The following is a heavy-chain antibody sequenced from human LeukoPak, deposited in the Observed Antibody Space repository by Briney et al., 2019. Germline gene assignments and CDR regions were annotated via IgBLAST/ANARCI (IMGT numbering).Heavy chain of an antibody. CDR2: MNPNSGNT. Sequence: ASVKVSCKASGYTFTSYDINWVRQATGQGLEWMGWMNPNSGNTGYAQKFQGRVTMTRNTSISTAYMELSSLRSEDTAVYYCARGSRLYYYGSGSYFISYYYGMDVWGQGTTVTVSS. J-gene: IGHJ6*02. V-gene: IGHV1-8*01. CDR3: ARGSRLYYYGSGSYFISYYYGMDV. D-gene: IGHD3-10*01. CDR1: GYTFTSYD.